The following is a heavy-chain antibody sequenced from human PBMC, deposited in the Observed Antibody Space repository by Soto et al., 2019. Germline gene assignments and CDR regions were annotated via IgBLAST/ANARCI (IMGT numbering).Heavy chain of an antibody. CDR2: IYYSGST. CDR1: GGSISSSSYY. J-gene: IGHJ6*02. Sequence: PSETLSLTCTVSGGSISSSSYYWGWIRQPPGKGLEWIGSIYYSGSTYYNPSLKSRVTISVDTSKNHFSLKLSSVTAADTAVFYCARTNMTTVANYYYYGMDVWGQGTTVTVSS. CDR3: ARTNMTTVANYYYYGMDV. V-gene: IGHV4-39*01. D-gene: IGHD4-17*01.